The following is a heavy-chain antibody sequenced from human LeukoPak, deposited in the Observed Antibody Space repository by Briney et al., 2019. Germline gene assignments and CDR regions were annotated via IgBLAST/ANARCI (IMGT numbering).Heavy chain of an antibody. D-gene: IGHD2-2*01. CDR2: IYPDDSDT. V-gene: IGHV5-51*01. J-gene: IGHJ4*02. Sequence: GESLKISCKGSGYKFTNYWIVWVRQMPGKGLEWMGIIYPDDSDTRYSPSFQGQVTISVDKSFSTAYLQWNSLKASDTAMYYCALQPGYCSSASCSHFDFWGQGTLVTVSS. CDR1: GYKFTNYW. CDR3: ALQPGYCSSASCSHFDF.